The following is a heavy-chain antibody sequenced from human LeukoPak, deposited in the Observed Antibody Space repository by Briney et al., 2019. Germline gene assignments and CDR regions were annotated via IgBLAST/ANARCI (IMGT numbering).Heavy chain of an antibody. CDR2: ISSSGSTI. D-gene: IGHD1-26*01. J-gene: IGHJ5*02. CDR1: GFTFSSYE. V-gene: IGHV3-48*03. Sequence: PGGSLRLSCAASGFTFSSYEMNWVRQAPGKGLEWVSYISSSGSTIYYADSVKGRFTISRDNAKNSLYLQMNSLRAEDTAVYYCASSGSYFIGWFDPWGQGTLVTVSS. CDR3: ASSGSYFIGWFDP.